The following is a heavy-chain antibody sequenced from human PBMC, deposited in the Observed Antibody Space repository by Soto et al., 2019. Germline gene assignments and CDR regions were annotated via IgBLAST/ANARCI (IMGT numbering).Heavy chain of an antibody. V-gene: IGHV4-59*08. CDR1: GGSISSYY. CDR3: ARRYGHAVDI. D-gene: IGHD4-17*01. Sequence: QVQLQESGPGLVKPSETLSLTCTVSGGSISSYYWSWIRQPPGKGLEWIGYIFYSGSTNYNPSLKRRVTISVYTTKNHCPLKLSVVTAADTAVYYCARRYGHAVDIWGQGTMVTVSS. CDR2: IFYSGST. J-gene: IGHJ3*02.